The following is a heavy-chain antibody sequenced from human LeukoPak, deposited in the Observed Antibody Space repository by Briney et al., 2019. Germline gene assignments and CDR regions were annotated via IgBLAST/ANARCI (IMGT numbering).Heavy chain of an antibody. CDR2: ISRSNTM. J-gene: IGHJ4*02. Sequence: GGSLRLSCAGSGFTFSSYYMNWGRQAPGKGLEWVSFISRSNTMYYAGSVKGRFTISRDNAKNTLYLQMNSLRDEDTAVYYCAGASTVVTRSYFDYWGQGTLVTVSS. CDR3: AGASTVVTRSYFDY. CDR1: GFTFSSYY. V-gene: IGHV3-48*02. D-gene: IGHD4-23*01.